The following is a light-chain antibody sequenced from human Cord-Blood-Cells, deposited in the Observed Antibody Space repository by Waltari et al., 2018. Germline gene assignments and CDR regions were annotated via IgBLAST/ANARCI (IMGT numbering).Light chain of an antibody. CDR2: TSS. J-gene: IGKJ3*01. CDR1: QSLLDSDDGNTY. CDR3: MQRIEFPFT. V-gene: IGKV2-40*01. Sequence: DIVMTQTPLSLPVTPGEPASISCRSSQSLLDSDDGNTYLDWYLQKPGQSPQLLIYTSSYRASGVPDRFSGSGSGTDFTLKMSRVEAEDVGVYYCMQRIEFPFTFGPGTKVDIK.